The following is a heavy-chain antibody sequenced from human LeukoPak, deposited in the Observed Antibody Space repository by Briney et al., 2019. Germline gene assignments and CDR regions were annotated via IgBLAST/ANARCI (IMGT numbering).Heavy chain of an antibody. Sequence: GASVKVSCKASGYTFTGYYMHWVRQAPGQGLEWMGWINPNSGGTNYAQKFQGRVTMTRDTSISTVYMELSGLRSDDTAVYYCARGFRLSAIEDWFDPWGQGTLVTVSS. V-gene: IGHV1-2*02. CDR3: ARGFRLSAIEDWFDP. CDR1: GYTFTGYY. J-gene: IGHJ5*02. CDR2: INPNSGGT. D-gene: IGHD2-2*02.